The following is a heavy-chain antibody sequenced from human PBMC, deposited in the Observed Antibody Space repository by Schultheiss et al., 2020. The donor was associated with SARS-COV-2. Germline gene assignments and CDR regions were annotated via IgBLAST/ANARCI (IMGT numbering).Heavy chain of an antibody. CDR3: ARVQLAADPRDNWFDP. CDR1: GYTFTSYY. Sequence: ASVKVSCKASGYTFTSYYMHWVRQAPGQGLEWMGIINPSGGNTNYAQKFQGRVTITADESTSTAYMELSSLRSEDTAVYYCARVQLAADPRDNWFDPWGQGTLVTVSS. D-gene: IGHD6-13*01. CDR2: INPSGGNT. J-gene: IGHJ5*02. V-gene: IGHV1-46*01.